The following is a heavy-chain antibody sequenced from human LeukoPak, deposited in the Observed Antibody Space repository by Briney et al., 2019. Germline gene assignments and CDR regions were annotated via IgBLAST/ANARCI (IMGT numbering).Heavy chain of an antibody. D-gene: IGHD3-10*01. CDR1: GYTFTSSG. CDR2: ISAYNGNT. V-gene: IGHV1-18*01. Sequence: ASVKVSCKASGYTFTSSGISWVRQAPGQGLEWMGWISAYNGNTNYAQKLQGRVTMTTDTSTSTAYMELRSLRSDDTAVYYCARAADYYGSGSYYNVWFDPWGQGTLVTVSS. CDR3: ARAADYYGSGSYYNVWFDP. J-gene: IGHJ5*02.